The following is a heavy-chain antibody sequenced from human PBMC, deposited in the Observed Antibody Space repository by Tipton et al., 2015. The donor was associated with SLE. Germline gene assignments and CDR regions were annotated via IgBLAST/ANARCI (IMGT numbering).Heavy chain of an antibody. CDR1: DDSLRSISFQ. D-gene: IGHD7-27*01. CDR2: ISHSGDT. CDR3: ARTTLGIDYYYHYMDV. J-gene: IGHJ6*03. Sequence: TLSLTCIVSDDSLRSISFQWDWIRQSPGKGLEWIGTISHSGDTHYNPSLKSRVTLSVDTSQSQFSVKLTSVTAADTAVYYCARTTLGIDYYYHYMDVWGKGTTVTVSS. V-gene: IGHV4-39*07.